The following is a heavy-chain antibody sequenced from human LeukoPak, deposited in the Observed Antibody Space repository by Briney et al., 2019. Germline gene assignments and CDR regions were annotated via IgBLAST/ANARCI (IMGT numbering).Heavy chain of an antibody. CDR3: ARPRTQYCSGGSCYPWYY. Sequence: SETLSLTWAVNGGSFSGYYWGWIRKPPGKGLEWIGEINHSGSTNYNPSLKSRVTISVDTSKNQFSLKLSSVTAADTAVYYCARPRTQYCSGGSCYPWYYWGQGTLVTVSS. J-gene: IGHJ4*02. CDR1: GGSFSGYY. D-gene: IGHD2-15*01. V-gene: IGHV4-34*01. CDR2: INHSGST.